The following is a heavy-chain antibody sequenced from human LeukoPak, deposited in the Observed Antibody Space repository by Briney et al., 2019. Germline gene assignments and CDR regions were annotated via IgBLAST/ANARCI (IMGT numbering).Heavy chain of an antibody. J-gene: IGHJ4*02. V-gene: IGHV1-24*01. CDR3: ARVGPSGWYRGDYFDY. CDR2: FDPEDGET. D-gene: IGHD6-19*01. Sequence: ASVKVSCKVSGYTLTELSMHWVRQAPGKGLEWMGGFDPEDGETIYAQKFQGRATMTEDTSTDTAYMELSSLRSEDTAVYYCARVGPSGWYRGDYFDYWGQGTLVTVSS. CDR1: GYTLTELS.